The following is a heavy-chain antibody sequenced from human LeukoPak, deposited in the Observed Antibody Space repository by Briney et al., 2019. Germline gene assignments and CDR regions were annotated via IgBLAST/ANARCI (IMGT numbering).Heavy chain of an antibody. CDR1: GGSISTYS. J-gene: IGHJ2*01. Sequence: MPSETLSLTCTVSGGSISTYSWSWIRQPPGKGLEWIGYISYSGSTNYNPSLKSRATMLGDTSKNKFSLQLSCVTAADTAVYYCARPQLGGWYFDLWGRGTLVTVSS. CDR3: ARPQLGGWYFDL. V-gene: IGHV4-59*08. D-gene: IGHD7-27*01. CDR2: ISYSGST.